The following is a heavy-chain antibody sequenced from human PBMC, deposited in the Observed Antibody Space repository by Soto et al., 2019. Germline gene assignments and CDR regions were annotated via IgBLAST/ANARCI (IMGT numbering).Heavy chain of an antibody. CDR3: ARAGGLGAVAVDS. CDR1: GGSISSGGYS. Sequence: QLQLQESGSGLVKPSQTLSLTCAVSGGSISSGGYSWSWIRQPPGKGLGWIGYIYHSGSTYYHPSLQSRVTISVDRSKTQFSLKLSSVTAADTAVYYCARAGGLGAVAVDSWGQGPLVTVSS. J-gene: IGHJ4*02. D-gene: IGHD6-19*01. CDR2: IYHSGST. V-gene: IGHV4-30-2*01.